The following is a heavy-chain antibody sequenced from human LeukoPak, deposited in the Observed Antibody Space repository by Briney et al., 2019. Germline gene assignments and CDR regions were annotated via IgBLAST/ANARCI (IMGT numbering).Heavy chain of an antibody. V-gene: IGHV1-46*01. CDR1: GYTFTSYY. J-gene: IGHJ4*02. CDR3: ARDHRVAAAGTHRHLGY. D-gene: IGHD6-13*01. Sequence: GASVKVSCNASGYTFTSYYMHWVRQAPGQGLEWIGIINPSGGSTSYAQKFQGRVTMTRDTSTSTVYMERSSLRAADTAVYYCARDHRVAAAGTHRHLGYWGKGTLVTVSS. CDR2: INPSGGST.